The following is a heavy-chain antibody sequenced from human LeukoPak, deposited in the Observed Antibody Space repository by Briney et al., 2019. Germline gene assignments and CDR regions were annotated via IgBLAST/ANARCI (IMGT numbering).Heavy chain of an antibody. CDR1: GYSISSGYY. V-gene: IGHV4-38-2*02. D-gene: IGHD3-3*01. CDR2: LSHSGSS. Sequence: SETLSLTCTVSGYSISSGYYWDWIRQPPGKGLEWIGTLSHSGSSYYNPSLKSRVTISVDTSENQFSLRLSSVTAADTAVYYCARGRVARAARFDYWGQGTLVTVSS. J-gene: IGHJ4*02. CDR3: ARGRVARAARFDY.